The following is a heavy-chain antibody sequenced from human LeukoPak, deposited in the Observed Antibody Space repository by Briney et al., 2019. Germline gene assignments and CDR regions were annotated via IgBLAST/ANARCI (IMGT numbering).Heavy chain of an antibody. D-gene: IGHD6-19*01. CDR3: ARQLGIAVAGTGPIDY. CDR2: IYYSGST. J-gene: IGHJ4*02. Sequence: PSETLSLTCTVSGGSMINYYWNWIRQSPGKGLEWIGYIYYSGSTHYNPSLKSRVTITVDTSKNQFSLKLTSVTDADTAVYYCARQLGIAVAGTGPIDYWGQGTLVTVSS. CDR1: GGSMINYY. V-gene: IGHV4-59*01.